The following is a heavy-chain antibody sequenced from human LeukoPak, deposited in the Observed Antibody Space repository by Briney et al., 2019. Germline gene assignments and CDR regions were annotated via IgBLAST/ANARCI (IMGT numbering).Heavy chain of an antibody. Sequence: GESLKISCKGSGYSFSSHWIGRVRQMPGKGLEWMGIIYPGDSDTRYSPSFQGQVTISADKSISTAYLQWSSLKASDTAMYYCARQYSSSSPDMDVWGKGTTVTVSS. D-gene: IGHD6-6*01. J-gene: IGHJ6*03. CDR1: GYSFSSHW. CDR3: ARQYSSSSPDMDV. V-gene: IGHV5-51*01. CDR2: IYPGDSDT.